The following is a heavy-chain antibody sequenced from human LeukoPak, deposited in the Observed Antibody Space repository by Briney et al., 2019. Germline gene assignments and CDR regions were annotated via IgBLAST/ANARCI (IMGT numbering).Heavy chain of an antibody. Sequence: SETLSLTCTVSGGSIRRYYWSWLRQPPGKELEGVGYMYYCGSTHYKQSLTHRVTISVDTSNNQFALTLTSVPAPHTPVSLFAISPIYYGSGSYLAFDIWGQGTMVTVSS. CDR2: MYYCGST. CDR3: AISPIYYGSGSYLAFDI. D-gene: IGHD3-10*01. CDR1: GGSIRRYY. V-gene: IGHV4-59*08. J-gene: IGHJ3*02.